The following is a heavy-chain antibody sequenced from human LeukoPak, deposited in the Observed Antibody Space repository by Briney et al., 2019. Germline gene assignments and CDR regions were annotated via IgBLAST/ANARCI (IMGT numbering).Heavy chain of an antibody. J-gene: IGHJ1*01. CDR2: ISSDGSNK. CDR3: ARPGPPRYFQH. CDR1: GFTFSSYA. Sequence: QTGESLRLSCAASGFTFSSYAMHWVRQAPVKGLEWVALISSDGSNKYYADSVKGRFTISRDNSKNTLYLQMNSLRAEDTAVCYCARPGPPRYFQHWGQGTLVTVSS. V-gene: IGHV3-30-3*01.